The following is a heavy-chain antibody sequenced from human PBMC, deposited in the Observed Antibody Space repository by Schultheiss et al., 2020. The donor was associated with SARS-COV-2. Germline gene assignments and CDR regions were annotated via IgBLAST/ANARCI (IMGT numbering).Heavy chain of an antibody. D-gene: IGHD2-8*01. CDR2: ISSSSSYI. J-gene: IGHJ4*02. V-gene: IGHV3-21*04. CDR3: TTFDCTNGVCYK. CDR1: GFTFSSYS. Sequence: GGSLRLSCAASGFTFSSYSMNWVRQAPGKGLEWVSSISSSSSYIYYADSVKGRFTISRDNPRNTLYLQMNSLRAEDTAVYYCTTFDCTNGVCYKGGQGTLVTVSS.